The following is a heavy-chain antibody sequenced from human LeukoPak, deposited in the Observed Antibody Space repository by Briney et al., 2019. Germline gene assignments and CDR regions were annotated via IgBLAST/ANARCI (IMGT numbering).Heavy chain of an antibody. CDR2: ISAYNGNT. CDR1: GYTFTSYG. Sequence: ASVKVSCKASGYTFTSYGISWVRQAPGQGLEWMGWISAYNGNTNYAQKLQGRVTMTIDTSTSTAYMELRSLRSDDTAVYYCARAPKLTMIVVATDYWGQGTLVTVSS. CDR3: ARAPKLTMIVVATDY. V-gene: IGHV1-18*01. J-gene: IGHJ4*02. D-gene: IGHD3-22*01.